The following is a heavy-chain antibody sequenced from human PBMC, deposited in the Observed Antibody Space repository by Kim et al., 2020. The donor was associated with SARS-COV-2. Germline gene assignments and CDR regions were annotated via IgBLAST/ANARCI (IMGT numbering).Heavy chain of an antibody. CDR1: GDSISGSY. V-gene: IGHV4-59*08. CDR3: ARLTGGTQYISGWTRYF. J-gene: IGHJ1*01. D-gene: IGHD6-19*01. CDR2: IYSSGTT. Sequence: SETLSLTCTVSGDSISGSYWTWIPQISGKGLEWIGNIYSSGTTNYNPSLKSRVTISIDTSKTQFYLKLNSMTAADTAVYYCARLTGGTQYISGWTRYF.